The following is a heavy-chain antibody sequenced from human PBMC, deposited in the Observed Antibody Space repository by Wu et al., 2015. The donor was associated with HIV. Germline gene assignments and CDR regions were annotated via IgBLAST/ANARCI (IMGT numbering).Heavy chain of an antibody. V-gene: IGHV1-69*13. CDR1: GGTFSTYA. D-gene: IGHD4-17*01. J-gene: IGHJ4*02. CDR2: IIPIFRTA. Sequence: QVQLVQSGAEVKKPGSSVKVSCKASGGTFSTYAISWVRQAPGQGLEWMGRIIPIFRTANYAQKFQGRVTITADESTSTAYMELSSLRSEDTAVYYCARDERDYGDYGVLYSVPDYWGQGTLVTVSS. CDR3: ARDERDYGDYGVLYSVPDY.